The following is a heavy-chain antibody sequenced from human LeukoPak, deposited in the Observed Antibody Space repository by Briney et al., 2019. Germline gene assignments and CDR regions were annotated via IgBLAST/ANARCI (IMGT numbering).Heavy chain of an antibody. Sequence: GGSLRLSCAASGFTFSSYWMSWVRQAPGKGLEWVANIKQDGSEKYYVDSVKGRFTISRDNAKNSLYLQMNSLRAEDTAVYYCASRVRYFDWRKHHDASDIWGQGTMVTVSS. D-gene: IGHD3-9*01. CDR2: IKQDGSEK. V-gene: IGHV3-7*01. J-gene: IGHJ3*02. CDR1: GFTFSSYW. CDR3: ASRVRYFDWRKHHDASDI.